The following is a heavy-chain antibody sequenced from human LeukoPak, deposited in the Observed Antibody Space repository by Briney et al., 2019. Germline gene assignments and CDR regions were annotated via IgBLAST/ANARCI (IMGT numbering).Heavy chain of an antibody. CDR3: AREGAGYCSSTSCSPQSLPT. Sequence: GGSLRLSCAASGFTFSTYGMGWVRQAPGKGLEWVSGINWNGGSTGYADSVKGRFTISRDNSKNTLYLQMNSLRAEDTAVYYCAREGAGYCSSTSCSPQSLPTWGQGTLVTVSS. J-gene: IGHJ5*02. CDR1: GFTFSTYG. V-gene: IGHV3-20*04. D-gene: IGHD2-2*01. CDR2: INWNGGST.